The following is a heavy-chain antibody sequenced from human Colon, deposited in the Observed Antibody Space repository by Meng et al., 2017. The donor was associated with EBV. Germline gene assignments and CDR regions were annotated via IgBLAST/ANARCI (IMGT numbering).Heavy chain of an antibody. Sequence: QVQLVQSGSALKKPXASXKISCKASGYTFTTYAMNWVRQAPGQGLEWMGWIDTNTGNPTYAQGFTGRFVFSLDTSVSTAYLQITSLKADDSAVYYCARSFGGGSCYPWGQGTLVTVSS. CDR3: ARSFGGGSCYP. CDR1: GYTFTTYA. V-gene: IGHV7-4-1*02. J-gene: IGHJ5*02. D-gene: IGHD2-15*01. CDR2: IDTNTGNP.